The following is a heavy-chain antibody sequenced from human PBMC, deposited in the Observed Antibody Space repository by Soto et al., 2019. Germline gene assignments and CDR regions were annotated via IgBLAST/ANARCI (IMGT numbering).Heavy chain of an antibody. V-gene: IGHV3-23*01. J-gene: IGHJ6*02. CDR3: AKDLPRGTFDRTYDYGLDV. CDR2: VSGSGGTT. CDR1: GFTFSSYA. D-gene: IGHD3-16*01. Sequence: GGSLRLSCAVSGFTFSSYAMSWVRQAPGKGLEWVSGVSGSGGTTYYADSVKGQLTISRDNTKNTLYLLLTSLRAEDTAVYYCAKDLPRGTFDRTYDYGLDVWGQGTTVTVSS.